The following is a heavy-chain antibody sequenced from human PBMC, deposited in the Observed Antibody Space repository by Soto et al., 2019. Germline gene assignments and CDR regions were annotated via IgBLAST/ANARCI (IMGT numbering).Heavy chain of an antibody. J-gene: IGHJ3*02. CDR2: INAGNGNT. Sequence: GASVKVSCKASGDTFTSYAMHWVRQAPGQRLEWMGWINAGNGNTKYSQKFQGRVTITRDTSASTAYMELSSLRSEDTAVYYCARGGFYGDYVAFDIWGQGTMVTVSS. D-gene: IGHD4-17*01. CDR1: GDTFTSYA. CDR3: ARGGFYGDYVAFDI. V-gene: IGHV1-3*01.